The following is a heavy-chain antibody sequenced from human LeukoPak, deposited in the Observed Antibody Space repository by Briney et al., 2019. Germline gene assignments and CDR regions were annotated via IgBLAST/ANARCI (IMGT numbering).Heavy chain of an antibody. Sequence: KPSETLSLTCSVSGVSINSLYFIWIRQSPGKGLEWIGYIYDGGITKYNPSLKSRVTISVDTSKNQFSLRLRSVTAADTAVYFCARAYSSASWFDPWGQGTLVTVSS. CDR1: GVSINSLY. CDR3: ARAYSSASWFDP. J-gene: IGHJ5*02. V-gene: IGHV4-59*11. CDR2: IYDGGIT. D-gene: IGHD3-22*01.